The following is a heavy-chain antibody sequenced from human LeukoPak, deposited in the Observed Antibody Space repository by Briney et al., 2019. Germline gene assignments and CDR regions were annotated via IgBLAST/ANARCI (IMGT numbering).Heavy chain of an antibody. Sequence: PSKTLSLTCAVYGGSFSGDYWSWIRQPPGKGLEWIGEINHSGSTNYNPSLKSRVTISVDMSKNQFSLKLSSVTAADTAVYYCARSYAHDYWGQGTLVTVSS. CDR1: GGSFSGDY. CDR2: INHSGST. J-gene: IGHJ4*02. CDR3: ARSYAHDY. V-gene: IGHV4-34*01. D-gene: IGHD2-2*01.